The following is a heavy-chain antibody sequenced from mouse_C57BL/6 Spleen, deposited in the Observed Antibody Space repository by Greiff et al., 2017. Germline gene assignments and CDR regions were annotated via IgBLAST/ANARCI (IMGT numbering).Heavy chain of an antibody. V-gene: IGHV14-2*01. D-gene: IGHD2-3*01. CDR2: IDPSDGDT. J-gene: IGHJ1*03. CDR3: AGFDCYYGWFGD. Sequence: EVQLQQSGAELVKPGASVKLSCTASGYNITDYYMHWVKQRTEQGLEWIGRIDPSDGDTKYDPKFKGKATLTVDKSSNTAYLQLSSLTSEDSAVYYCAGFDCYYGWFGDWGKGTTVTVAS. CDR1: GYNITDYY.